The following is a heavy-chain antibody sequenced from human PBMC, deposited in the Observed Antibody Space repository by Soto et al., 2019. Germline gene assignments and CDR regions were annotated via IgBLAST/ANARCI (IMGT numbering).Heavy chain of an antibody. CDR3: ARIPRDYYAGSGYSTWFAP. D-gene: IGHD3-22*01. J-gene: IGHJ5*02. CDR1: GGSFSYYY. CDR2: ISRGGST. V-gene: IGHV4-34*01. Sequence: SETLSLTCAVSGGSFSYYYWSWVRQPPGKGLEWIGEISRGGSTYYNPSVKGRVTILGDTSKNQFSLKLSSVTAADPAVYYCARIPRDYYAGSGYSTWFAPWGKGTLVPVS.